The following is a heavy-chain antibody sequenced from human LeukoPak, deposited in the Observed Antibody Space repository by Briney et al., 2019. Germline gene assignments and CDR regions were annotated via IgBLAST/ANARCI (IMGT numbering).Heavy chain of an antibody. J-gene: IGHJ4*02. V-gene: IGHV3-7*01. CDR2: IKLDGSER. D-gene: IGHD3-10*01. Sequence: GGSLRLSCVGSGFTFSSYWMTWVRQVPGKGPEWVADIKLDGSERYYVDSVKGRFTVSRDNAKNSLYLQMNNLRGEDTAVYYCARFAGDDWGQGTLVTVSS. CDR3: ARFAGDD. CDR1: GFTFSSYW.